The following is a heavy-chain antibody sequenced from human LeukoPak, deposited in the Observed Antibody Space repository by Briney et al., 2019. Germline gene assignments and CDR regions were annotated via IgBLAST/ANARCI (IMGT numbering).Heavy chain of an antibody. J-gene: IGHJ6*03. V-gene: IGHV3-11*01. CDR2: ISSSCSTI. CDR3: ARDMRDIVVVPAAMNYYYYYMDV. CDR1: GFTFSDYY. Sequence: GGSLRLSCAASGFTFSDYYMSWIRQAPGKGLEWVSYISSSCSTIYYADSVKGRFTISRDNAKNSLYLQMNSLRAEDTAVYYCARDMRDIVVVPAAMNYYYYYMDVWGKGTTVTVSS. D-gene: IGHD2-2*01.